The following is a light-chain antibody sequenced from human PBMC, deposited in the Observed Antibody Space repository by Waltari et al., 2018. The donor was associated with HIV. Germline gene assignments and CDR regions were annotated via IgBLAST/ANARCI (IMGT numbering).Light chain of an antibody. J-gene: IGLJ2*01. CDR2: GVR. CDR3: SAYTMSGSLV. Sequence: QSALTQPASLSGSPGQSITITCSGRGSDIGLYDLVSWYRPEPGKAPRLLIYGVRNRPSEISRRFSGSKARTTASLTISALQAEDEGDYYGSAYTMSGSLVFGGGTKLTVL. CDR1: GSDIGLYDL. V-gene: IGLV2-14*01.